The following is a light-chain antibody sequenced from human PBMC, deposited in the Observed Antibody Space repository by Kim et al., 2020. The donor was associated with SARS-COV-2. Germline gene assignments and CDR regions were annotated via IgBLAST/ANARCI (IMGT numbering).Light chain of an antibody. CDR1: SGHSNYT. V-gene: IGLV4-69*01. J-gene: IGLJ2*01. Sequence: ASVKLTCPLSSGHSNYTIAWHQQQPEKGPRYLMKVNSDDSHTKGDGIPDRFSGSSSGAERYLTISSLQSEDEADYYCQTWGTGIRVFGGGTQLTVL. CDR3: QTWGTGIRV. CDR2: VNSDDSH.